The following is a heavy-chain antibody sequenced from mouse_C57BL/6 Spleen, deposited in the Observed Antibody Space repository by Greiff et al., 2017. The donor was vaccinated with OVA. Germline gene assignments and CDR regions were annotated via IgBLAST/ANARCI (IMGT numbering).Heavy chain of an antibody. CDR2: IDPENGDT. CDR1: GFNIKDDY. D-gene: IGHD2-5*01. J-gene: IGHJ3*01. V-gene: IGHV14-4*01. Sequence: EVQLQQSGAELVRPGASVKLSCTASGFNIKDDYMHWVKQRPEQGLEWIGWIDPENGDTEYASKFQGKATITADTSSNTAYLQLSSLTSEDTAVYYCTTSDSNSAWFAYWGQGTLVTVSA. CDR3: TTSDSNSAWFAY.